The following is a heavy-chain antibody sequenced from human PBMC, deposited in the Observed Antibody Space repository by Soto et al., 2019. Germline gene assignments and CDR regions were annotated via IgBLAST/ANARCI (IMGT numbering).Heavy chain of an antibody. J-gene: IGHJ6*03. V-gene: IGHV4-34*01. CDR3: ARGPRFYGDYRGSYYYYYMDV. CDR1: GGSFSGYY. CDR2: INHSGST. D-gene: IGHD4-17*01. Sequence: SETLSLTCAVYGGSFSGYYWSWIRQPPGKGLEWIGEINHSGSTNYNPSLKSRVTISVDTSKNQFSLKLSSVTAADTAVYYCARGPRFYGDYRGSYYYYYMDVWGKGTTVTVSS.